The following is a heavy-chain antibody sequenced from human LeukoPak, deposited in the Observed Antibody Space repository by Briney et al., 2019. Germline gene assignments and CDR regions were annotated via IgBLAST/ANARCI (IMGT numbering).Heavy chain of an antibody. CDR1: GGSINSFY. D-gene: IGHD6-6*01. V-gene: IGHV4-4*07. CDR2: IYSSGST. Sequence: SETLSLICTVSGGSINSFYWTWIRQPAGKGLEWIGRIYSSGSTNFNPSLKSRVTMSVDTSKNQFSLRLSSLTAADTAAYFCARENWRSKSIDFDSWGQGTLVTVSS. J-gene: IGHJ4*02. CDR3: ARENWRSKSIDFDS.